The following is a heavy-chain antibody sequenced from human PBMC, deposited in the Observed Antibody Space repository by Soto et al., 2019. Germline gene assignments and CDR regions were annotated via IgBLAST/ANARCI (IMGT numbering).Heavy chain of an antibody. D-gene: IGHD6-19*01. CDR1: GYTFTNYG. Sequence: ASVKVSCKASGYTFTNYGISWVRQAPGQGLEWMGWVSGYNGNTNYAQKLRGRVTMTTDTSTSTAYMELRTLRSDDTAVYYCARDEGSHGFDSWGQGTLVTVSS. J-gene: IGHJ4*02. CDR3: ARDEGSHGFDS. V-gene: IGHV1-18*04. CDR2: VSGYNGNT.